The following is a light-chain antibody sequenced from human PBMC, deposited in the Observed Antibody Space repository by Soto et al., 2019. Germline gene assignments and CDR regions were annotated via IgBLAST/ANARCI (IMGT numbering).Light chain of an antibody. CDR3: QQYNNWPRP. J-gene: IGKJ1*01. CDR1: QSVSSN. CDR2: GAS. Sequence: EIVMTQSPATLSVSPGERATLSCRASQSVSSNLAWYQQKPGQAPRLLIYGASTRATGIPARFSGSGSGTKFTLTISSLQSEVFVVYYCQQYNNWPRPFGQGTKVDIK. V-gene: IGKV3-15*01.